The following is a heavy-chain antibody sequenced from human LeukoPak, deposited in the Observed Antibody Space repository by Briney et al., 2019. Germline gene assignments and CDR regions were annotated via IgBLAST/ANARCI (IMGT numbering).Heavy chain of an antibody. CDR1: GYTFTGYY. J-gene: IGHJ6*02. CDR3: ARRAVYYYYGMDV. CDR2: INPNSGGT. Sequence: ASMKVSCKASGYTFTGYYMHWVRQAPGQGLEWMGWINPNSGGTNYAQKFQGRVTMTRDTSISTAYMEVSRLKSEDTAVYYCARRAVYYYYGMDVWGQGSTVTVSS. V-gene: IGHV1-2*02. D-gene: IGHD6-25*01.